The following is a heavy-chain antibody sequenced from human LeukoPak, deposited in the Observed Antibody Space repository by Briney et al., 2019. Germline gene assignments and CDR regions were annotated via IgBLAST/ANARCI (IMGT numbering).Heavy chain of an antibody. CDR1: GYTFTGYY. CDR2: INPNSGGT. CDR3: ARTHYYYDSSRGY. Sequence: ASVKVSCKASGYTFTGYYMHWVRQAPGQGLEWMGWINPNSGGTNYAQKFQGRVTMTRDTSISTAYMELSRLRSDDTAVYYCARTHYYYDSSRGYWGQGTLVTVSS. J-gene: IGHJ4*02. V-gene: IGHV1-2*02. D-gene: IGHD3-22*01.